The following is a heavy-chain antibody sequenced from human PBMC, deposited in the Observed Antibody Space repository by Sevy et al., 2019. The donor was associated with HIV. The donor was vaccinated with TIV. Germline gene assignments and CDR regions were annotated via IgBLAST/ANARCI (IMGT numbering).Heavy chain of an antibody. V-gene: IGHV4-34*01. Sequence: SETLSLTCAVSGGSFGGFSWNWIRQPPGNGLEWIGEVDHYSPSLKSRVTISLDTSKNQFSLKLNSMTAADTAVYYCARGGEGVVPSPVIGLGPWAKYWSFDLWGRGTLVTVSS. CDR3: ARGGEGVVPSPVIGLGPWAKYWSFDL. CDR1: GGSFGGFS. CDR2: VDH. D-gene: IGHD3-3*01. J-gene: IGHJ2*01.